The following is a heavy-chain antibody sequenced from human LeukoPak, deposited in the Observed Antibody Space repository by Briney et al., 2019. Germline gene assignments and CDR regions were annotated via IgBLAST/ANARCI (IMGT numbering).Heavy chain of an antibody. D-gene: IGHD3-10*01. Sequence: GESLKISCKISGYILTNNWIGWVRQVPGKGLEWMGIIYPGDSDTRYSPSFQGQVTISADKSIGTAYLQWSSLKASDTAMYYCARNRYGSGSGGYYYMDVWGKGTTVTVSS. CDR1: GYILTNNW. CDR2: IYPGDSDT. V-gene: IGHV5-51*01. J-gene: IGHJ6*03. CDR3: ARNRYGSGSGGYYYMDV.